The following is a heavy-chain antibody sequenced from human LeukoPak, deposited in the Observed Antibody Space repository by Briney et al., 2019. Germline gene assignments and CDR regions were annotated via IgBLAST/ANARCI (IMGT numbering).Heavy chain of an antibody. V-gene: IGHV3-23*01. D-gene: IGHD2-2*01. CDR1: GFTFSSYA. CDR2: ISGSGGST. CDR3: AKDRGYQLPQWGYYGMDV. Sequence: GGSLRLSCAASGFTFSSYAMSWVRQAPGKGLEWVSAISGSGGSTYYADSVKGRFTISRDNSKDTLYLQMNSLRAEDTAVYSCAKDRGYQLPQWGYYGMDVWGQGTTVTVSS. J-gene: IGHJ6*02.